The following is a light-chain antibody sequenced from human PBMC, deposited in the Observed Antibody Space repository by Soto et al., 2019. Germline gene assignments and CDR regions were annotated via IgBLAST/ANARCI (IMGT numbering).Light chain of an antibody. CDR3: QQYNSYSWK. V-gene: IGKV1-5*03. CDR2: KAS. Sequence: DIQMTQSPSTLSGSVGDRVTITWRASQTISSWLAWYQQKPGKAPKLLIYKASTLKSGVPSRFSGSGSGTEFTLTISSLQPDDFATYYCQQYNSYSWKFGQGTKVDIK. CDR1: QTISSW. J-gene: IGKJ1*01.